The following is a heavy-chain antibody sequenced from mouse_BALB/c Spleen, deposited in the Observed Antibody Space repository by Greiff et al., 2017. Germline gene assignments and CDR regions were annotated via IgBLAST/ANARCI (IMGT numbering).Heavy chain of an antibody. D-gene: IGHD2-4*01. CDR2: IDPANGNT. CDR3: ARPFIDYGGGAMDY. J-gene: IGHJ4*01. Sequence: EVHLVESGAELVKPGASVKLSCTASGFNIKDTYMHWVKQRPEQGLEWIGRIDPANGNTKYDPKFQGKATITADTSSNTAYLQLSSLTSEDTAVYYCARPFIDYGGGAMDYWGQGTSVTVSS. CDR1: GFNIKDTY. V-gene: IGHV14-3*02.